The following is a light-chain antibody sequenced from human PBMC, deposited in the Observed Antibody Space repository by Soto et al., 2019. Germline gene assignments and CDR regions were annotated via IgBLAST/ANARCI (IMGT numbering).Light chain of an antibody. CDR1: QSISTW. V-gene: IGKV1-5*03. Sequence: DIQMTQSPSALSASIGDRVTITCRASQSISTWLAWYQQQPGKAPKLLIYKASTLESAVPSRFSGSGSGTEFTLTISSLQPDDFATYYCQHYNSYPWTFGQGTKVEIK. J-gene: IGKJ1*01. CDR2: KAS. CDR3: QHYNSYPWT.